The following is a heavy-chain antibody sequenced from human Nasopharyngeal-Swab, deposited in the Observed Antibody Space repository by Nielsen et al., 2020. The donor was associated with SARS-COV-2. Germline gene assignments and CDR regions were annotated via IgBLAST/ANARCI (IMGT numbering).Heavy chain of an antibody. D-gene: IGHD3-3*01. CDR3: ARSSRGPYYDFWSGSNYPDY. CDR1: GFTFSSYW. J-gene: IGHJ4*02. V-gene: IGHV3-7*03. CDR2: IKQDGSEK. Sequence: GESLKISCAASGFTFSSYWMSRVRQAPGKELEWVANIKQDGSEKYYVDSVKGRFTISRDNAKNSLYLQMNSLRAEDTAVYYCARSSRGPYYDFWSGSNYPDYWGQGTLVTVSS.